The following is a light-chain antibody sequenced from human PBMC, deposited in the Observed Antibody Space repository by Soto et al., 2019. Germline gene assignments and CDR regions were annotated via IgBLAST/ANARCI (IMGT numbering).Light chain of an antibody. CDR2: AAS. CDR3: EQYCSYPRT. J-gene: IGKJ1*01. V-gene: IGKV1-8*01. CDR1: QGISSY. Sequence: IQRTLSPSTPSGSVGDRVTITGRASQGISSYLAWYQQKPGKAPKLLIYAASTLQSGVPSRFSGSGSGTDFTLNISCLQSEEFATYYCEQYCSYPRTVGQGTKVDI.